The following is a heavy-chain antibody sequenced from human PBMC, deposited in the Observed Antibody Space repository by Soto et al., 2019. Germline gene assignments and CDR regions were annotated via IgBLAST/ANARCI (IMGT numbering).Heavy chain of an antibody. Sequence: QVQLVQSGAEVKKPGASVKVSCKASGYTFTSYGISWVRQAPGQGLEWMGWISAYNGNTNFAQKLQGRVTMTTDTSTSTADIELGSLRAPDTAVYYCAREGGRRSGNYWDDYGGQGTLVTVSS. V-gene: IGHV1-18*01. CDR3: AREGGRRSGNYWDDY. CDR2: ISAYNGNT. CDR1: GYTFTSYG. D-gene: IGHD3-10*01. J-gene: IGHJ4*02.